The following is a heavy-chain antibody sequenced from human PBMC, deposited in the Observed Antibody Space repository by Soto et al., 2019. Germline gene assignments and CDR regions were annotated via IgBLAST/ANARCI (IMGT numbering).Heavy chain of an antibody. CDR2: ISGSGGST. V-gene: IGHV3-23*01. CDR3: AKDVVVPAAMPVRVGY. D-gene: IGHD2-2*01. CDR1: GFTFGSYA. Sequence: PGGSLRLSCAASGFTFGSYAMSWVRQAPGKGLEWVSAISGSGGSTYYADSVKGRFTISRDNSKNTLYLQMNSLRAEDTAVYYCAKDVVVPAAMPVRVGYWGQGTLVTVSS. J-gene: IGHJ4*02.